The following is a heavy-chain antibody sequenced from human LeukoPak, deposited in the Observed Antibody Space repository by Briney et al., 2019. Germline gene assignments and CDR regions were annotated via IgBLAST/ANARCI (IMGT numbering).Heavy chain of an antibody. CDR1: GFTFSSYA. CDR3: ARSGAPDSMDMYFDL. J-gene: IGHJ4*02. Sequence: GGSLRLSCAASGFTFSSYAMSWVSQAPGKGLVWVSSIRGSGDDTCYADPVNGRFTISRDNSKNTLYLQMNSLRVDDAAVSYCARSGAPDSMDMYFDLRGQGTLVTVSS. CDR2: IRGSGDDT. V-gene: IGHV3-23*01. D-gene: IGHD2-2*03.